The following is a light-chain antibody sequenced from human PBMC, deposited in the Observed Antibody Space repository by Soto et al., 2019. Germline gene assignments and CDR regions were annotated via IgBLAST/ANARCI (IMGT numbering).Light chain of an antibody. Sequence: QSVLTQPASVSGSPGQSITISCTGTSSDVGGYNYVSWFQQHPDKAPKLMIYEVSNRPSGVSNRFSGSKSGNAASLTISGLQAEDEAYYFCFSFTTSNTHVFGTGTKVTVL. CDR1: SSDVGGYNY. CDR2: EVS. CDR3: FSFTTSNTHV. J-gene: IGLJ1*01. V-gene: IGLV2-14*01.